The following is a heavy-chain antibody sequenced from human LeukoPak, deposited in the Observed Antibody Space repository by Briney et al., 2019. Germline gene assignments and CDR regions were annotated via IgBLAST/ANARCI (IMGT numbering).Heavy chain of an antibody. D-gene: IGHD2-2*01. CDR2: IYRSGST. CDR1: GYSINSGYY. V-gene: IGHV4-38-2*02. CDR3: ARGDCSSTICYSPMDV. Sequence: HSDTLSLTSTVSGYSINSGYYWVWIRQPPGKGLEWIGSIYRSGSTNYNPSLKSRVTISVDTSKNQFSLKVSSVTAADTAVYYCARGDCSSTICYSPMDVWGKGTTVTVSS. J-gene: IGHJ6*03.